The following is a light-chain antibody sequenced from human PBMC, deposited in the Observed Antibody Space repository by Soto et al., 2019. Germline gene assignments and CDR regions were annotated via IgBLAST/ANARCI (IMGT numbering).Light chain of an antibody. CDR3: QQLQT. CDR1: QDISSY. Sequence: DIQLTQSPSFLSASVGDRVTITCRASQDISSYLAWYQQKPGKAPKLLIYAASTLQSGVPSRFSGSGSGTEFTLTISSLQPEDFATYYCQQLQTFGGGTKVDIK. CDR2: AAS. V-gene: IGKV1-9*01. J-gene: IGKJ4*01.